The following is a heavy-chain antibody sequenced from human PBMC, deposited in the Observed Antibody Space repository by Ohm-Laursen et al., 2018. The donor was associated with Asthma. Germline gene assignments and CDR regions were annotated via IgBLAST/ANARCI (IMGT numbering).Heavy chain of an antibody. V-gene: IGHV4-31*03. CDR2: IYYSGLT. J-gene: IGHJ4*02. D-gene: IGHD3-22*01. Sequence: SDTLSLTCTVSGGSISSGGYYWSWIRQHPGKGLEWIGYIYYSGLTYSNPSLRSRVTVSVDTSKNQFSLNLTSVTAADTAVYYCARGTFYYESTGYYFFDHWGQGALVTVSS. CDR1: GGSISSGGYY. CDR3: ARGTFYYESTGYYFFDH.